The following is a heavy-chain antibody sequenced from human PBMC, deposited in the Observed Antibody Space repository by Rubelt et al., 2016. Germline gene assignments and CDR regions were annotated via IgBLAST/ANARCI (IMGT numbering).Heavy chain of an antibody. CDR2: IYYSGST. J-gene: IGHJ6*03. Sequence: QVQLQQWGAGLLKPSETLSLTCAVYGGSFSGYYWSWIRQPPGKGLEWIGSIYYSGSTYYNPSLKSRVPISVATSKNRFSLKRGSGAGADTAVDYCTRHGLELLSDMDVWGKGTTVTVSS. D-gene: IGHD1-26*01. CDR1: GGSFSGYY. CDR3: TRHGLELLSDMDV. V-gene: IGHV4-34*01.